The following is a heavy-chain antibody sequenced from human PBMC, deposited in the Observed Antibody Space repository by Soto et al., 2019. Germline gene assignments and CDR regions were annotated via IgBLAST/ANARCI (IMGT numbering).Heavy chain of an antibody. CDR2: ISSSSSYI. J-gene: IGHJ4*02. CDR3: ARSGNSFSVQPDFDY. CDR1: GLTFSSYS. D-gene: IGHD4-4*01. Sequence: GGSLRLSCAASGLTFSSYSMNWVRQAPGKGLEWVSSISSSSSYIYYADSVKGRFTISRDNAKNSLYLQMNSLRAEDTAVYYCARSGNSFSVQPDFDYWGQGTLVTVSS. V-gene: IGHV3-21*01.